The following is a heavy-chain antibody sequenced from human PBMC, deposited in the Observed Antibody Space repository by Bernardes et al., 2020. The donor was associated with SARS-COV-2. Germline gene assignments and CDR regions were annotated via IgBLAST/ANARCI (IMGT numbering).Heavy chain of an antibody. V-gene: IGHV1-18*04. CDR2: ISGYNGNT. Sequence: SVKVSCKASDYTFTNYGITWVRQAPGQGLEWVGWISGYNGNTNYAQKFQGRVTMTTDTSASTAYMELRSLRSDDTAVYYCARTDYDFWNGYSPSGYFDLWGRGTLVTVSS. CDR3: ARTDYDFWNGYSPSGYFDL. CDR1: DYTFTNYG. D-gene: IGHD3-3*01. J-gene: IGHJ2*01.